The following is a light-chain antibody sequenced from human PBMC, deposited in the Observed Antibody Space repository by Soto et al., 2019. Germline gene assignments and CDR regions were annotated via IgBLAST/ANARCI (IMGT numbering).Light chain of an antibody. CDR3: QLYGSSPPRT. CDR1: QSVSSTY. CDR2: GAS. J-gene: IGKJ1*01. V-gene: IGKV3-20*01. Sequence: EIVLTQSPGTLSLSPGERATLSCRASQSVSSTYLGRDQQKPVPPPRLLIYGASSRATGSPARLSGSASGADFTLTIARLEPEDFAVYYCQLYGSSPPRTFGQGTKVEIK.